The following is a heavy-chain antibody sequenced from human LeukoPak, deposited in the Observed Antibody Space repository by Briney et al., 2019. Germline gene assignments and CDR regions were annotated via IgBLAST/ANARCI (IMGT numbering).Heavy chain of an antibody. CDR1: GFTFSNYA. J-gene: IGHJ4*02. V-gene: IGHV3-30*02. CDR3: AKSRELSGGEDRPLDY. CDR2: IRYDGSNK. Sequence: GGSLRLSCAASGFTFSNYAIHWVRQAPGKGLEWVAFIRYDGSNKYYVDSVKGRFTISRDNSKNTLYLQMNSLRPEDTAVFYCAKSRELSGGEDRPLDYWGQGTLVTVSS. D-gene: IGHD3-16*02.